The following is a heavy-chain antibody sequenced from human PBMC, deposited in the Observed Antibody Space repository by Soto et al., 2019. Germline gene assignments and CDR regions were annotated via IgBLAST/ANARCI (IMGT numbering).Heavy chain of an antibody. CDR3: ARAPYPGIAAAVAY. Sequence: ASVKVSCKASGYTFTGYYMHWVRQAPGQGLEWMGWINPNSGGTNYAQKFQGRVTMTRDTSISTAYMELSRLRSDDTAVYYCARAPYPGIAAAVAYWGQGTLVTSPQ. D-gene: IGHD6-13*01. CDR2: INPNSGGT. V-gene: IGHV1-2*02. CDR1: GYTFTGYY. J-gene: IGHJ4*02.